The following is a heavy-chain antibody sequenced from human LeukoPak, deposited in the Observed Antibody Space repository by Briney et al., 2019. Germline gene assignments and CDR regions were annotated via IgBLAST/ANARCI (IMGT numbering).Heavy chain of an antibody. Sequence: GGSLRLSCAASGFTFSSYWMHWVRRAPGKGLVWVSRINSDGSSTSYADSVKGRFTISRDNAKNTLYLQMNSLRAEDTAVYYCARAMVTADFDYWGQGTLVTVSS. CDR3: ARAMVTADFDY. CDR1: GFTFSSYW. V-gene: IGHV3-74*01. J-gene: IGHJ4*02. CDR2: INSDGSST. D-gene: IGHD2-21*02.